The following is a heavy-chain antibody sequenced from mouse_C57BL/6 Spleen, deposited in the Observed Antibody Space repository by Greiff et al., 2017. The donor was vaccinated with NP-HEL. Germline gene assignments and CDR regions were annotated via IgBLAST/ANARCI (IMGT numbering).Heavy chain of an antibody. CDR1: GYTFTSYW. J-gene: IGHJ2*01. CDR3: ARSITTVVADY. CDR2: IDPSDSYT. Sequence: QVQLKQPGAELVKPGASVKLSCKASGYTFTSYWMQWVKQRPGQGLEWIGEIDPSDSYTNYNQKFKGKATLTVDTSSSTAYMQLSSLTSEDSAVYYCARSITTVVADYWGQGTTLTVSS. D-gene: IGHD1-1*01. V-gene: IGHV1-50*01.